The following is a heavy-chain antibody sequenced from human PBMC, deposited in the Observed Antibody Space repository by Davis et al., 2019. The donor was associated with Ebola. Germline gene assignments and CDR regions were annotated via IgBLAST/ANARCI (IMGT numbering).Heavy chain of an antibody. Sequence: PGGSLRLSCAASGFSVSMTYTSWVRQAPGKGLECISVIYSGGGTYHADSVKGRFTIFRDKSENTLYLQMNSLRADDTAVYYCARDWALWGQQRYMDVWGKGTTVTVSS. CDR3: ARDWALWGQQRYMDV. CDR2: IYSGGGT. CDR1: GFSVSMTY. J-gene: IGHJ6*03. D-gene: IGHD6-13*01. V-gene: IGHV3-53*01.